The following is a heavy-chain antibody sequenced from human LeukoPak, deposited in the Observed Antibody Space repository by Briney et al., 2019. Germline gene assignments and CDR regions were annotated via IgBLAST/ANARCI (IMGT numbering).Heavy chain of an antibody. J-gene: IGHJ4*02. V-gene: IGHV3-74*01. D-gene: IGHD6-6*01. CDR3: AREDYGSSPPDY. CDR2: INSDGSST. Sequence: GGSLRLSCAASGFTFSSYWMHWVRQAPGKGLVWVSRINSDGSSTSYADSVKGRFTISRDNAKNSLYLQMNSLRAEDTAVYYCAREDYGSSPPDYWGRGTLVTVSS. CDR1: GFTFSSYW.